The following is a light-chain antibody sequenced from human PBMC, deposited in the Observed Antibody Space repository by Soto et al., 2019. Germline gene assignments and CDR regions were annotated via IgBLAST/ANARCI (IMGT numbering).Light chain of an antibody. J-gene: IGLJ2*01. V-gene: IGLV2-8*01. Sequence: QSALTQPASVSGSPGQSITISCTGTSSDVGGYNYVSWYQHHPGKAPKLIIYEVTRRPSGVPDRFSGSKSGNTASLTVSGLQAEDEADYYCSSYAGSNYYVVFGGGTKLTVL. CDR1: SSDVGGYNY. CDR3: SSYAGSNYYVV. CDR2: EVT.